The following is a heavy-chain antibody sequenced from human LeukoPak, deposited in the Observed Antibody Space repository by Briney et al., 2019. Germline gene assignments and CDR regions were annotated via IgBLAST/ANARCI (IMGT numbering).Heavy chain of an antibody. J-gene: IGHJ4*02. CDR2: IYAGGST. Sequence: GGSLRLSCAASGLTVSDNYMTWVRQAPGKGLEWVSVIYAGGSTFYADSVKGRFTISRDNSRNTVYLQMNSLRAEDTAVYYCARDRSYDSSGYPFDFWGQGTLVTVSS. CDR1: GLTVSDNY. D-gene: IGHD3-22*01. CDR3: ARDRSYDSSGYPFDF. V-gene: IGHV3-66*02.